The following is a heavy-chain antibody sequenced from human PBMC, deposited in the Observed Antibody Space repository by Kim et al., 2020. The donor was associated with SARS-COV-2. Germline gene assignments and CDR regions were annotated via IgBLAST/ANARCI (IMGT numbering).Heavy chain of an antibody. CDR2: IYYSGST. CDR1: GGSISSYY. Sequence: SETLSLTCTVSGGSISSYYWSWIRQPPGKGLEWIGYIYYSGSTNYNPSLKSRVTISVDTSKNQFSLKLSSVTAADTAVYYCASSSGYAKPTTLRYYYYGMDVWGQGTTVTVSS. D-gene: IGHD5-12*01. CDR3: ASSSGYAKPTTLRYYYYGMDV. J-gene: IGHJ6*02. V-gene: IGHV4-59*13.